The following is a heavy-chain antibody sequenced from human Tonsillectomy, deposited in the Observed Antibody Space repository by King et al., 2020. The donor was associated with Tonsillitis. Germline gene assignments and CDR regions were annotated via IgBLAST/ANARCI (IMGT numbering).Heavy chain of an antibody. J-gene: IGHJ4*02. CDR2: IFFDGSVI. V-gene: IGHV3-33*01. CDR3: AREKVSYGFDD. CDR1: GFTFSTYG. D-gene: IGHD1-26*01. Sequence: VQLVESGGGVVQPGRSLRLSCAASGFTFSTYGMHWVRQAPGKGLEWVAVIFFDGSVIYYADSVKGRFTISRDNAKNTLYLQMNSLRADDMAMYFCAREKVSYGFDDWGQGTLVTVSS.